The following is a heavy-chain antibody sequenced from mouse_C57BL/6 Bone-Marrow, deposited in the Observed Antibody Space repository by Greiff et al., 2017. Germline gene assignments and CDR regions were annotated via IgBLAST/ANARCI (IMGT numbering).Heavy chain of an antibody. D-gene: IGHD2-5*01. CDR1: GYTFTSYW. J-gene: IGHJ4*01. Sequence: QVQLQQPGAELVMPGASVKLSCKASGYTFTSYWMHWVKQRPGQGLEWIGEIDPSDSYTNYNQKFKGKSTLTVDKSSSTAYMQLSRLTSEDSAVYYCARGASYYSNFYAMDYWGQGTSVTVSS. CDR3: ARGASYYSNFYAMDY. V-gene: IGHV1-69*01. CDR2: IDPSDSYT.